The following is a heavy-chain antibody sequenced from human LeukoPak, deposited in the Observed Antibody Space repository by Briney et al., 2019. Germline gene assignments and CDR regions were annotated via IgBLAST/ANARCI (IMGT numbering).Heavy chain of an antibody. CDR3: ARDYLVRGAYKSYYYMDV. V-gene: IGHV4-59*11. D-gene: IGHD1-14*01. J-gene: IGHJ6*03. CDR2: IYDSGST. Sequence: SETLSLTCSVSGDSISSHYWTWIRQPPGKGLEWIGYIYDSGSTNYNPSLKSRVTMSVDTSKNQFSLKLSSVTAADTAVYYCARDYLVRGAYKSYYYMDVWGKGTTVTVSS. CDR1: GDSISSHY.